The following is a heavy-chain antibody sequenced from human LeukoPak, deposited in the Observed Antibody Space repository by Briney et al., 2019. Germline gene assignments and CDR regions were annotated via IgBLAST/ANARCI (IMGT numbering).Heavy chain of an antibody. CDR3: AKDRSTVTSDY. CDR1: EFTFSSYG. V-gene: IGHV3-23*01. CDR2: ISGSGGST. Sequence: GGSLRLSCAASEFTFSSYGVSWVRQAPGKGLEWVSAISGSGGSTYYADSVKGRFTISRDNSKNTLYLQMNSLRAEDTAVYYCAKDRSTVTSDYWGQGTLVTVSS. D-gene: IGHD4-17*01. J-gene: IGHJ4*02.